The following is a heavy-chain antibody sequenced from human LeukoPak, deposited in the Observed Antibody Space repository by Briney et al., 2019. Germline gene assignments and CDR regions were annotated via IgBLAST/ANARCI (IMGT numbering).Heavy chain of an antibody. CDR1: GGSFSGYY. CDR3: ARGRTKITIFGVVIMGWFDP. J-gene: IGHJ5*02. CDR2: INHSGST. D-gene: IGHD3-3*01. V-gene: IGHV4-34*01. Sequence: SETLSLTCAVYGGSFSGYYWSWVRQPPGKGLEWIGEINHSGSTNYNPSLKSRVTISVDTSKNQFSLKLSSVTAADTAVYYCARGRTKITIFGVVIMGWFDPWGQGTLVTVSS.